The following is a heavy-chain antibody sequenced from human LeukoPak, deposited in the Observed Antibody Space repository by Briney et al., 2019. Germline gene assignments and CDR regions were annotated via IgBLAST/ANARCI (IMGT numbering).Heavy chain of an antibody. CDR3: ARDRSSGWVY. CDR2: IYYSGRT. CDR1: GGSMTSSSHY. J-gene: IGHJ4*02. Sequence: SETLSLTCTVSGGSMTSSSHYWGWIRQPPGKGLEWIVIIYYSGRTYYNPSLKSRVTISVDTSKNQFSLKLSSVTAADTAVYYCARDRSSGWVYWGQGTLVTVSS. V-gene: IGHV4-39*07. D-gene: IGHD6-19*01.